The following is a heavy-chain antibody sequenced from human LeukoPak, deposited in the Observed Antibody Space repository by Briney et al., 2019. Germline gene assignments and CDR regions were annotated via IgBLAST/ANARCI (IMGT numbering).Heavy chain of an antibody. V-gene: IGHV3-7*01. Sequence: SGGSLRLSYAASGFTFSTYWMSWVRQAPGKGLEWVANINQDGSQKRYVDSVQGRFTISRDNTKNSLFLQMNSLRAEDTAVYYCARLKDDVTKLDYWGQGTLVTVSS. J-gene: IGHJ4*02. CDR2: INQDGSQK. D-gene: IGHD2-8*01. CDR3: ARLKDDVTKLDY. CDR1: GFTFSTYW.